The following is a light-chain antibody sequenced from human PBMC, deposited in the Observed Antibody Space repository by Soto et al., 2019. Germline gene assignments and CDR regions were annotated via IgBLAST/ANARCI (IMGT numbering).Light chain of an antibody. V-gene: IGLV2-23*01. Sequence: QSVLTQSASVSGSPGQSITISCTGTSSDVGSYNLVSWYQHHPGEAPKLMIYEGTKRPSGVSNRFSGSKSGHTASLTISGLRAEDEAHYYCCSYAGSDTMIFGGGTKLTVL. CDR2: EGT. CDR3: CSYAGSDTMI. J-gene: IGLJ2*01. CDR1: SSDVGSYNL.